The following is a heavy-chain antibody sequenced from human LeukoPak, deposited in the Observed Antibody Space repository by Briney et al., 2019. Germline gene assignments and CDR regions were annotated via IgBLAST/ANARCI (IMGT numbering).Heavy chain of an antibody. CDR1: GGSFSGYY. CDR2: IYYSGST. V-gene: IGHV4-59*08. D-gene: IGHD1-26*01. CDR3: ARQGGGGRAFDI. Sequence: SETLSLTCAVYGGSFSGYYWSWIRQPPEKGLEWIGYIYYSGSTNYNPSLKSRVTISVDTSKNQFSLELSSVTATDTAIYYCARQGGGGRAFDIWGQGTMVTVSS. J-gene: IGHJ3*02.